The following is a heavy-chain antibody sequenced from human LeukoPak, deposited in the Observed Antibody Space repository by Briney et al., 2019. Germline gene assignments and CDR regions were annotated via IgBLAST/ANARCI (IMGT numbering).Heavy chain of an antibody. V-gene: IGHV1-2*02. CDR3: ARPSYDFWSGYYEVDRDDAFDI. J-gene: IGHJ3*02. Sequence: ASVKVSCKASGYTFTDYYMHWVRQAPGQGLEWMGWINPNSGGTNYAQKFQGRVTMTRDTSISTAYMELSRLRSDDTAVYYCARPSYDFWSGYYEVDRDDAFDIWGQGTMVTVSS. D-gene: IGHD3-3*01. CDR2: INPNSGGT. CDR1: GYTFTDYY.